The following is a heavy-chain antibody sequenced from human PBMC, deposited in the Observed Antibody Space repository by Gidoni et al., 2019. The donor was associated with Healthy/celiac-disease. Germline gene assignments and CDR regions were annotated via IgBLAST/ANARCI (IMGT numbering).Heavy chain of an antibody. CDR1: GFTFRSYG. Sequence: QVQLVESGGGVVQPGRSLRLSCAASGFTFRSYGLHWVRQAPGKGLEWVAGIWYDGSNKYYADSVKGRFTISRDNSKNTLYLQMNSLRAEDTAVYYCARDLSTYDYVWEGGWFDPWGQGTLVTVSS. CDR2: IWYDGSNK. CDR3: ARDLSTYDYVWEGGWFDP. D-gene: IGHD3-16*01. J-gene: IGHJ5*02. V-gene: IGHV3-33*01.